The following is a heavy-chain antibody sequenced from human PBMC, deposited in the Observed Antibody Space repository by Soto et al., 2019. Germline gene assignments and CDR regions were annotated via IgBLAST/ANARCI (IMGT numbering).Heavy chain of an antibody. D-gene: IGHD2-8*01. CDR3: ARLIGNSWLDS. V-gene: IGHV6-1*01. CDR2: TYYRSKWFN. Sequence: SQTLPLTCAISGDSVSTNSATRDWIRQSPSRGLEWLGRTYYRSKWFNDYAVSVKGRISINPDTSNNQFSLQLNSVTPDDTAVYYCARLIGNSWLDSWGQGTLVTVSS. CDR1: GDSVSTNSAT. J-gene: IGHJ5*01.